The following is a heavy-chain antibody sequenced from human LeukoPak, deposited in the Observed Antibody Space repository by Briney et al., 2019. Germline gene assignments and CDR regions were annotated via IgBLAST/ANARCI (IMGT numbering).Heavy chain of an antibody. CDR1: GGSISSSSYY. CDR2: IYYSGST. CDR3: ARDYGGNGYFDY. D-gene: IGHD4-23*01. V-gene: IGHV4-61*01. Sequence: SETLSLTCTVSGGSISSSSYYWSWIRQPPGKGLEWIGYIYYSGSTNYNPSLKSRVTISVDTSKNQFSLKLSSVTAADTAVYYCARDYGGNGYFDYWGQGTLVTVSS. J-gene: IGHJ4*02.